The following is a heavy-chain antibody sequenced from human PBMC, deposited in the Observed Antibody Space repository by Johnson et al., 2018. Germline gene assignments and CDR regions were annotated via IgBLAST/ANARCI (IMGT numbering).Heavy chain of an antibody. Sequence: QVQLRETGPGLVKASVHLSLTCTVSGGSISNYPWNWVRHPPGIALEWIGYIYYNGNTKYNPSLESRVTISIDTSKNQFTLKLNPVTAADTAVYYCASAHPSTVVPGNYGMHFWGQGTTVSVSS. D-gene: IGHD2-15*01. CDR2: IYYNGNT. CDR3: ASAHPSTVVPGNYGMHF. J-gene: IGHJ6*02. V-gene: IGHV4-59*01. CDR1: GGSISNYP.